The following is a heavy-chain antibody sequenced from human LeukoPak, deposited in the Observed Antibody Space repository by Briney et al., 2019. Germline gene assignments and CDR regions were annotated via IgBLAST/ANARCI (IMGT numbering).Heavy chain of an antibody. D-gene: IGHD5-12*01. CDR2: ISAYNGNT. CDR1: GYTFTSYG. CDR3: ARDLVIVATLSYFDY. V-gene: IGHV1-18*04. Sequence: ASVKVSCKASGYTFTSYGISWVRQAPGQGLEWMGWISAYNGNTNYAQKLQGRVTMTTDTSTSTAHMELRSLRSDDTAVYYCARDLVIVATLSYFDYWGQGTLVTVSS. J-gene: IGHJ4*02.